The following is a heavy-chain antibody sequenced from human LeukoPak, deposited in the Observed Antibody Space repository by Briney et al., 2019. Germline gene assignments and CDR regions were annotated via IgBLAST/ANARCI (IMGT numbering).Heavy chain of an antibody. J-gene: IGHJ4*02. CDR3: ARLQYSFLYGSGSYGVDY. D-gene: IGHD3-10*01. CDR2: IKQDGSEK. CDR1: GFTFSSYW. Sequence: GGSLRLSCAASGFTFSSYWMSWVRQAPGKGLEWVANIKQDGSEKYYVDCVKGRFTISRDNAKNSLYLQMNSLRAEDTAVYYCARLQYSFLYGSGSYGVDYWGQGTLVTVSS. V-gene: IGHV3-7*01.